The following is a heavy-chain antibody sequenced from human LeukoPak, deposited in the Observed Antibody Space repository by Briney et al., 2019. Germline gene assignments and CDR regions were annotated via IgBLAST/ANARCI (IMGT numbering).Heavy chain of an antibody. V-gene: IGHV4-59*01. CDR3: ARVGTTMNFDY. D-gene: IGHD1/OR15-1a*01. Sequence: SETLSLTCSVSGGSMTNYYWSWIRQPPGKGLEWIGYIYYSGSTNYNPSLKSRVTISVDTSKNQFSLKLSSVTAADTAVYYCARVGTTMNFDYWGQGTLVTVSS. CDR2: IYYSGST. CDR1: GGSMTNYY. J-gene: IGHJ4*02.